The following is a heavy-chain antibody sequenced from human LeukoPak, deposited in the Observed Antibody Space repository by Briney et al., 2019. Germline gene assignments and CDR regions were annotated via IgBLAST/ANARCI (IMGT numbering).Heavy chain of an antibody. CDR1: GFTFSTYS. CDR3: ARIFWGSSGYYFEY. Sequence: PGGSLRLSCAASGFTFSTYSMTWVRQAPGKGLEWVANTKQDGSEKYYVDSVKGRFTISRDNAKNSLYLQMNSLRAEDTAVYYCARIFWGSSGYYFEYWGQGTLVTVSS. J-gene: IGHJ4*02. CDR2: TKQDGSEK. V-gene: IGHV3-7*02. D-gene: IGHD3-22*01.